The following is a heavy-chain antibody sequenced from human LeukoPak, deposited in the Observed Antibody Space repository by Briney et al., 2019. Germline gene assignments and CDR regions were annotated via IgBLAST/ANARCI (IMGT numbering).Heavy chain of an antibody. CDR1: GYTFTSYD. CDR2: MNPNSGNT. V-gene: IGHV1-8*01. CDR3: ARGKGRITMVRGAISYYYMDV. J-gene: IGHJ6*03. Sequence: ASVKVSCKASGYTFTSYDINWVRQATGHGLEWMGWMNPNSGNTGYAQKFQGRVTMTRNTSISTAYMELSSLRSEDTAVYYCARGKGRITMVRGAISYYYMDVWGKGTTVTVSS. D-gene: IGHD3-10*01.